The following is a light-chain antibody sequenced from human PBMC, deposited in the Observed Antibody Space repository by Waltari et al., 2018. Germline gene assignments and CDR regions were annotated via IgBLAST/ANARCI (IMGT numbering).Light chain of an antibody. CDR1: PAISRA. CDR2: DAS. V-gene: IGKV1-13*02. CDR3: QQLHSYPVT. J-gene: IGKJ4*01. Sequence: AVHLTQSPSSLSASVGDRVTITCRASPAISRALAGYQQKPGKAPNLLIYDASSLESGVPSRFSGSGSGTHFTLTISSLQPADFATYYCQQLHSYPVTFGGGTKVEIK.